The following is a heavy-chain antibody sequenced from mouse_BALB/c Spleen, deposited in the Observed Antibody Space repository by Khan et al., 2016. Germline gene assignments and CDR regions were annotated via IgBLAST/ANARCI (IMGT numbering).Heavy chain of an antibody. J-gene: IGHJ3*01. CDR2: ISYSGST. CDR1: GYSITSDYA. CDR3: AEELGWFAY. D-gene: IGHD4-1*01. Sequence: EVQLQESGPGLVKPSQSLSLTCTVTGYSITSDYAWNWIRQFPGNKLEWMGYISYSGSTSYNPSLKSRISITRDISKNQIFLRLNSVTTEDTATXDCAEELGWFAYWGQGTLVTVSA. V-gene: IGHV3-2*02.